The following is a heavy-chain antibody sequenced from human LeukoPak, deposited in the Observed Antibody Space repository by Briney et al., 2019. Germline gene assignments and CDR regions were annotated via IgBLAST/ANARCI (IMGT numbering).Heavy chain of an antibody. J-gene: IGHJ4*02. Sequence: WGSLRLSCSASGFTFSSYAMHWVRQAPGKSLEWVSFISWDGGSTYYADSVKGRFTISRDNSKNSLYLQMNSLRAEDTALYYCAKDTGGSRSLPSYYFDYWGQGTLVTVSS. V-gene: IGHV3-43D*04. CDR1: GFTFSSYA. D-gene: IGHD3-10*01. CDR2: ISWDGGST. CDR3: AKDTGGSRSLPSYYFDY.